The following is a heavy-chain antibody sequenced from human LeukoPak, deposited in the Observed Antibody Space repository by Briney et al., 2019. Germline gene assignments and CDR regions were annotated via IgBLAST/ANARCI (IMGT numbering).Heavy chain of an antibody. Sequence: GASVKVSCKASGGTFSTYSFCWVRQAPGQGLEWMGGIIPIFGQANYAPKFQGRVTMTADETTSTAYMELSSLRSGDTAVYYCARDLVRGIKDGDYWGQGTLVTVSS. CDR3: ARDLVRGIKDGDY. V-gene: IGHV1-69*13. J-gene: IGHJ4*02. CDR1: GGTFSTYS. CDR2: IIPIFGQA. D-gene: IGHD3-10*01.